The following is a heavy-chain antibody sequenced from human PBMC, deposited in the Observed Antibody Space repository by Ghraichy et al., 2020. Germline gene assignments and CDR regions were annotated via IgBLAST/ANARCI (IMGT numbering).Heavy chain of an antibody. Sequence: ASVKVSCKASGYTFTSYYMHWVRQAPGQGLEWMGIINPSGGSTSYAQKFQGRVTMTRDTSTSTVYMELSSLRSEDTAVYYCARDRLSIAARPLNWFDPWGQGTLVTVSS. CDR1: GYTFTSYY. CDR3: ARDRLSIAARPLNWFDP. D-gene: IGHD6-6*01. J-gene: IGHJ5*02. V-gene: IGHV1-46*01. CDR2: INPSGGST.